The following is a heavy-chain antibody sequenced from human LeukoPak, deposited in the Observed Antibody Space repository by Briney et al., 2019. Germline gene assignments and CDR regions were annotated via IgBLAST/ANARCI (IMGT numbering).Heavy chain of an antibody. CDR1: GGSISSYY. Sequence: PSETLSLTCTVSGGSISSYYWSWIRQPPGKGLEWIGYVLYSGTTNYNPSLKSRVTISIHTSKNQFSLRLNSVTAADTAVYYCARARYANAWYAFDIWGHGTMVTVSS. J-gene: IGHJ3*02. CDR2: VLYSGTT. V-gene: IGHV4-59*01. D-gene: IGHD2-2*01. CDR3: ARARYANAWYAFDI.